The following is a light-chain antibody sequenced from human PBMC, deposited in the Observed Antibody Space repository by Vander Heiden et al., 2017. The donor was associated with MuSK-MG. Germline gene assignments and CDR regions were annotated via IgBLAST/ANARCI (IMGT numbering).Light chain of an antibody. CDR1: QSVSSSY. J-gene: IGKJ4*01. CDR2: GAS. CDR3: QQDGSSPRT. Sequence: EIVLTQSPGTLSLSPGERATLSCSASQSVSSSYLAWYQQKPGQAPRLLIYGASSRATGIPDRFSGSGSGTDFTLTISRLEPEDFAVYYCQQDGSSPRTFGGGTKVEIK. V-gene: IGKV3-20*01.